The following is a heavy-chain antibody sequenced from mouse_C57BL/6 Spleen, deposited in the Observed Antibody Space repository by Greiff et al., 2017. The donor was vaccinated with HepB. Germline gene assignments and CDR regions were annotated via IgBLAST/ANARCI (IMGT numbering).Heavy chain of an antibody. CDR2: IHPNSGST. D-gene: IGHD2-5*01. V-gene: IGHV1-64*01. Sequence: QVQLQQPGAELVKPGASVKLSCKASGYTFTSYWMHWVKQRPGQGLEWIGMIHPNSGSTNYKEKFKSKATLTVDKSSSTAYMQLSSLTSEDSAVYYCATYSNYVGWFAYWGQGTLVTVSA. CDR1: GYTFTSYW. J-gene: IGHJ3*01. CDR3: ATYSNYVGWFAY.